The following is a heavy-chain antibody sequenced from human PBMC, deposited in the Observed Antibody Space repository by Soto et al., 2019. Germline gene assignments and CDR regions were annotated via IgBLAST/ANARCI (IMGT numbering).Heavy chain of an antibody. J-gene: IGHJ6*02. CDR3: ARAHYGDYGYGMDV. Sequence: PSETLSLTCTVSGGYIINNNYYWGWIRKPPGKGLEWIGSIYYDGTTYYNPSLKSRVTISVDRSKNQFSLKLSSVTAADTAVYYCARAHYGDYGYGMDVWGQGTTVTVSS. D-gene: IGHD4-17*01. CDR1: GGYIINNNYY. V-gene: IGHV4-39*07. CDR2: IYYDGTT.